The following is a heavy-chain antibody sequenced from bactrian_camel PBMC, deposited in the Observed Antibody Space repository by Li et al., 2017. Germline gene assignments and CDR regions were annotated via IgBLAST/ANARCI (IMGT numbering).Heavy chain of an antibody. J-gene: IGHJ4*01. D-gene: IGHD1*01. CDR3: ALSPWNSERP. CDR1: YTNSMLC. CDR2: IDSDGST. Sequence: QLVESGGGSVQAGGSLRLSCESSYTNSMLCMGWFRQAPGKEREGVAVIDSDGSTSYADSVEGRFTISQDNAKNTLYLQLNSLRTEDTAMYYCALSPWNSERPRGQGTQVTVS. V-gene: IGHV3S53*01.